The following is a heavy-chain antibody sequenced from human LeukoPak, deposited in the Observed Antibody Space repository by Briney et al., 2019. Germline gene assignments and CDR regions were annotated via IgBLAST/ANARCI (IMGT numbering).Heavy chain of an antibody. CDR3: AREVGKYSSGWYNFGY. CDR1: GFTFSRYG. CDR2: IRNDGTNK. J-gene: IGHJ4*02. D-gene: IGHD6-19*01. Sequence: PGGSLRLSCAASGFTFSRYGMHWVRQAPGKGLEWVAFIRNDGTNKDYADSVKGRFTISRDNSKNTLYILMNNLRTEDTAVYYCAREVGKYSSGWYNFGYWGQGTLVTVSS. V-gene: IGHV3-30*02.